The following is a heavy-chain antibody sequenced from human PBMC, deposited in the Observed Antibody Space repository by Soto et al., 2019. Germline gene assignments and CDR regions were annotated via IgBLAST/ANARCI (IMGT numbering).Heavy chain of an antibody. D-gene: IGHD3-9*01. Sequence: QITLKESGPTLVRPTQTLTLTCAFSGFSLSTSGVGVGWIRQPPGKALEWLAVIYWDDSKHYSPSIRSRLTITKDTSKNQVVLTMTNMDPMDTGTYYCAHKGPEDWPLDYWGQGTLVTVSS. V-gene: IGHV2-5*02. CDR1: GFSLSTSGVG. CDR2: IYWDDSK. J-gene: IGHJ4*02. CDR3: AHKGPEDWPLDY.